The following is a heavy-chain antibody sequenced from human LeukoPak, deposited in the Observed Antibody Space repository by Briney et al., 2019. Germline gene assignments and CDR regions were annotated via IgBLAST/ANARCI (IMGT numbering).Heavy chain of an antibody. V-gene: IGHV1-69*13. CDR1: GGTFSSYA. J-gene: IGHJ6*03. Sequence: VKVSCKASGGTFSSYAISWVRQAPGQGLEWMGGIIPIFGTANYVQKFQGRVTITADESTSTAYMELSSLRSEDTAVDYCARGYCSGGSCYSYYYYNYMDVWGKGTTVTVSS. D-gene: IGHD2-15*01. CDR2: IIPIFGTA. CDR3: ARGYCSGGSCYSYYYYNYMDV.